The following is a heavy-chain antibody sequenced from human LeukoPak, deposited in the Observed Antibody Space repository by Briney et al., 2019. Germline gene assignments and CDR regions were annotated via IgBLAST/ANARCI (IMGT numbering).Heavy chain of an antibody. Sequence: SVKVPCKPSGGRFTSYGFSGVRQAPGQGLEWMGGINLIYGPAHYAQQFQGRVTIIAEESTSTVYMELNSLRPEDTAVYYCAGGRWFNSSWYREDYWGQGTLVTVSA. D-gene: IGHD6-13*01. V-gene: IGHV1-69*13. CDR1: GGRFTSYG. CDR2: INLIYGPA. J-gene: IGHJ4*02. CDR3: AGGRWFNSSWYREDY.